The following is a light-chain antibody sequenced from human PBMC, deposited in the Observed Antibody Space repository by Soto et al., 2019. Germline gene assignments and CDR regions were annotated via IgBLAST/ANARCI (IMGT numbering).Light chain of an antibody. CDR1: SSDVGGYKY. J-gene: IGLJ1*01. V-gene: IGLV2-11*01. CDR3: QSYDSSLRGLV. CDR2: DVS. Sequence: QSALTQPRSVSGSPGQPVTISCTGTSSDVGGYKYVSWYQHHPGKAPKLMIYDVSERPSGVPDRFSGSKSGNTASLTISGLQAEDEADFYCQSYDSSLRGLVFGTGTKLTVL.